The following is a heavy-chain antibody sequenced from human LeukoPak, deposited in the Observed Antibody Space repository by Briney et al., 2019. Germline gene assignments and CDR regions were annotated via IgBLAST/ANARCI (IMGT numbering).Heavy chain of an antibody. D-gene: IGHD3-3*01. CDR2: VDHSGRNT. Sequence: GGSLRLSCEASGYAFTTYAMGWVRQAPGKGLEWVATVDHSGRNTHYVDAVTGRFTISRDNSKNTLFLQMNSLRADDTAVYYCARDVGEVMYDQWGQGTLVTVSS. V-gene: IGHV3-23*01. CDR3: ARDVGEVMYDQ. CDR1: GYAFTTYA. J-gene: IGHJ4*02.